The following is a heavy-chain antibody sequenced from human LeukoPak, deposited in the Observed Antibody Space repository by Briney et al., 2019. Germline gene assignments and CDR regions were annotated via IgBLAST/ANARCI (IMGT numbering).Heavy chain of an antibody. J-gene: IGHJ4*02. D-gene: IGHD1-26*01. V-gene: IGHV3-30*03. CDR1: GFTFNTNG. Sequence: GSLRLSCAASGFTFNTNGIHWVRQAPGKGLEWVSFVSFDGRNKNYADSVRGRFTISRDNSKNTLYLQMNSVTYEDTSVYFCVRIVGHTTTDFWGQGTIVTVSS. CDR3: VRIVGHTTTDF. CDR2: VSFDGRNK.